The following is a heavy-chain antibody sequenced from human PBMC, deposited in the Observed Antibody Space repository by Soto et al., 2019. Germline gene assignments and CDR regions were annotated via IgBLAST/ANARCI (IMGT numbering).Heavy chain of an antibody. D-gene: IGHD1-7*01. V-gene: IGHV3-23*01. CDR3: ALRLSTGTISSRNIDP. CDR1: GFTFSSYA. J-gene: IGHJ5*02. Sequence: GGSLRLSCAASGFTFSSYAMSWVRQALGKGLEWVSAISGSGGSTYYADSVKGRFTISRDNSKNTLYLQMNSLRAEDTAVYYCALRLSTGTISSRNIDPWGQGTLVTVSS. CDR2: ISGSGGST.